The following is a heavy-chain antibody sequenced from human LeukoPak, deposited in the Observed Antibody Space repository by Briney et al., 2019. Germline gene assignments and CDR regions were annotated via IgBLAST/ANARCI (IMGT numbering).Heavy chain of an antibody. CDR1: GYTFTGYY. J-gene: IGHJ2*01. V-gene: IGHV1-46*01. Sequence: ASVKVSCKASGYTFTGYYMHWVRQAPGQGLEWMGWINPSGGSTSYAQKFQGRVTMTRDMSTSTVYMELSSLRSEDTAVYYCARVVSTVTTPPHWYFDLWGRGTLVTVSS. CDR3: ARVVSTVTTPPHWYFDL. CDR2: INPSGGST. D-gene: IGHD4-17*01.